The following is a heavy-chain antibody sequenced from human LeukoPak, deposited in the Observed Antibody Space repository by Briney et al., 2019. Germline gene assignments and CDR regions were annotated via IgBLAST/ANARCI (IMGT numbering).Heavy chain of an antibody. CDR2: IIPIFGTA. CDR1: GGTFSSYA. CDR3: ARDIGDGIHRYSSGWHPGGNYFDY. J-gene: IGHJ4*02. V-gene: IGHV1-69*13. Sequence: SVKVSCKASGGTFSSYAISWVRQAPGQGLEWMGGIIPIFGTANYAQKFQGRVTITADGSTSTAYMELSSLRSEDTAVYYCARDIGDGIHRYSSGWHPGGNYFDYWGQGTLVTVSS. D-gene: IGHD6-19*01.